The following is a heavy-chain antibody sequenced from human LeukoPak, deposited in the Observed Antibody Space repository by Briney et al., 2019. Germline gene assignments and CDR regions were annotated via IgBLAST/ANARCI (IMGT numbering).Heavy chain of an antibody. Sequence: ASVNISCKTSGYNFNGYYLHWVRQAPGQGLVWMGWIKPSSRFTDSAERFKDRVTLTSETSNATGHIELNSLKSDDTAVYCCARGHKPNNYGNSFDPWGQGTLVTVSS. CDR2: IKPSSRFT. D-gene: IGHD5-18*01. CDR3: ARGHKPNNYGNSFDP. CDR1: GYNFNGYY. J-gene: IGHJ5*02. V-gene: IGHV1-2*02.